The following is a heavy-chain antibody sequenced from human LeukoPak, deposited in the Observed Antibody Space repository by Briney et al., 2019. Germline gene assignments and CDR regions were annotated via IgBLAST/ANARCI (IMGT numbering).Heavy chain of an antibody. CDR3: AREGQYSSARGFDY. J-gene: IGHJ4*02. CDR2: IWYDGSNK. V-gene: IGHV3-30*19. CDR1: GFTFSSYG. Sequence: PGGSLRLSCAASGFTFSSYGMHWVRQAPGKGLEWVAVIWYDGSNKYYADSVKGRFTISRDNSKNTLYLQMNSLRAEDTAVYYCAREGQYSSARGFDYWGQGTLVTVSS. D-gene: IGHD6-25*01.